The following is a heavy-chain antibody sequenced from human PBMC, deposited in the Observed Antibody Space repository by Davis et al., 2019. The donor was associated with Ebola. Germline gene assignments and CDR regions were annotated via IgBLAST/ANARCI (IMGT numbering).Heavy chain of an antibody. CDR3: VRPGDYGAYAWFDP. J-gene: IGHJ5*02. D-gene: IGHD4-17*01. CDR2: INGDGSST. Sequence: HTGGSLRLSCAASGFNFNNFWMHWVRQAPGKGLEWVSRINGDGSSTTYAESVRGRLTISRDNANNMMYLQMNSLRVEDTAAYYCVRPGDYGAYAWFDPWGQGTLVTVSS. CDR1: GFNFNNFW. V-gene: IGHV3-74*03.